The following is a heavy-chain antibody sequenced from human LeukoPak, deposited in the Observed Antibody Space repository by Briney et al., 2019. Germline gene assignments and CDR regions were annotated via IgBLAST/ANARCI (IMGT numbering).Heavy chain of an antibody. J-gene: IGHJ4*02. D-gene: IGHD3-22*01. CDR3: ARVRGSSGYYYALGY. Sequence: GGSLRLSCAASGFTFSSYSMNWVRQAPGKGLEWVSSISSSSYIYYADSVKGRFTISRDNAKNSLYLQMNSLRAEDTAVYYCARVRGSSGYYYALGYWGQGTLVTVSS. CDR1: GFTFSSYS. V-gene: IGHV3-21*01. CDR2: ISSSSYI.